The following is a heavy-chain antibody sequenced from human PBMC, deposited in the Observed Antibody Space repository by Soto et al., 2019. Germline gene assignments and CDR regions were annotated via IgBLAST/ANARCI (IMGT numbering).Heavy chain of an antibody. CDR2: IYYSGST. V-gene: IGHV4-61*01. Sequence: QVQLQESGPGLVKPSETLSLTCTVSGGSVSSGSYYWSWIRQPHGKGLEWIGYIYYSGSTNYNPSLKSRVTISVYTSKNQFSLKLSSVTAADTAVYYCARGDYYYGSGSYYYWGQGTLVTVSS. J-gene: IGHJ4*02. CDR3: ARGDYYYGSGSYYY. CDR1: GGSVSSGSYY. D-gene: IGHD3-10*01.